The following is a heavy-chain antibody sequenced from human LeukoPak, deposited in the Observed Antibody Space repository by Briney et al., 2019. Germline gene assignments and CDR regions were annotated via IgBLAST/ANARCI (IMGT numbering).Heavy chain of an antibody. D-gene: IGHD3-10*01. Sequence: GGSLRLSCAASRFTFSSYAMSWVRQAPGKGLEWVSVIYSGGSTYYADSVKGRFTISRDNSKNTLYLQMNSLRAEDTAVYYCARDREGSGSYPSNWFDPWGQGTLVTVSS. CDR3: ARDREGSGSYPSNWFDP. J-gene: IGHJ5*02. CDR1: RFTFSSYA. CDR2: IYSGGST. V-gene: IGHV3-53*01.